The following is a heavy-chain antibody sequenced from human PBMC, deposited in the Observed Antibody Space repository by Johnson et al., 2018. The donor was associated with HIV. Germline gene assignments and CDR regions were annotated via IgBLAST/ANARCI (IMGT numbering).Heavy chain of an antibody. CDR2: ISYDGRIP. D-gene: IGHD1-1*01. J-gene: IGHJ3*02. Sequence: QMQLVESGGGVVRPGGSLRLSCAASGFTFSSYGINWVRQAPGKGLEWVAVISYDGRIPSHADSVKGRFTISRDNSKSTVFLQMSNLRHEDTAVYYCAKGRKWNDVGNDALDIWGQGTLVTVSS. CDR1: GFTFSSYG. V-gene: IGHV3-30*18. CDR3: AKGRKWNDVGNDALDI.